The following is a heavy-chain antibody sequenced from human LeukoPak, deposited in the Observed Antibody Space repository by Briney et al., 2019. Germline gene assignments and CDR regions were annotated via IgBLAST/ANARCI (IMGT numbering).Heavy chain of an antibody. Sequence: GGSLRLSCTGSGFTFGDYAVSWVRQAPGKGLVWVSRVNSDGSSTTYADSVKGRFTISRDNAKNTLYLQMNSLRAEDTAVYYYARDKFDIVVVTAIYYYYYMDVWGKGTTVTVSS. V-gene: IGHV3-74*01. D-gene: IGHD2-21*02. CDR3: ARDKFDIVVVTAIYYYYYMDV. J-gene: IGHJ6*03. CDR2: VNSDGSST. CDR1: GFTFGDYA.